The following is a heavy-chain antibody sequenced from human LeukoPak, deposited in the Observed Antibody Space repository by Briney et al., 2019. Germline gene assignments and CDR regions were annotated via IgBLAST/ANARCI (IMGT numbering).Heavy chain of an antibody. V-gene: IGHV4-34*01. CDR2: INHSGST. D-gene: IGHD6-19*01. CDR1: GGSFSGYY. Sequence: SETLSLTCAVYGGSFSGYYWSWIRQPPGKGLEWIGEINHSGSTNYNPSLKSRVTISVDTSKNQFSQKLSSVTAADTAVYYCARQGSKYSSGWFSSANWFDPWGQGTLVTVSS. CDR3: ARQGSKYSSGWFSSANWFDP. J-gene: IGHJ5*02.